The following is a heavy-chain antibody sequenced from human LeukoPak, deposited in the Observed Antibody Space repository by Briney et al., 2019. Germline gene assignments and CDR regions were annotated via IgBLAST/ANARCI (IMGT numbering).Heavy chain of an antibody. CDR3: VKAVGAKGDYYYYYGMDV. CDR1: QFTFSNYV. CDR2: ISSNGGST. Sequence: GGSLRLSCAASQFTFSNYVMHWVRQAPGKGLEYVSAISSNGGSTYYADSVKGRFTISRDNSKNTLYLQMSSLRAEDTAVYYCVKAVGAKGDYYYYYGMDVWGQGTTVTVSS. V-gene: IGHV3-64D*09. D-gene: IGHD1-26*01. J-gene: IGHJ6*02.